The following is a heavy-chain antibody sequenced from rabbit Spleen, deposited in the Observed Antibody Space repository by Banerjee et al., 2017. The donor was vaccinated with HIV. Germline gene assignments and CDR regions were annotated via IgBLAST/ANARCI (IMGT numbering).Heavy chain of an antibody. CDR2: VDTGSRDFT. CDR1: GVSFSSSSY. Sequence: QSLEESGGDLVKPGASLTLTCTASGVSFSSSSYVCWVRQAPGKGLEWIACVDTGSRDFTYYASWAKGRVTISKTSSTTVTLQMTSLTVADTATYFCARDTGSSFSTYGMDLWGQGTLVTVS. D-gene: IGHD8-1*01. CDR3: ARDTGSSFSTYGMDL. J-gene: IGHJ6*01. V-gene: IGHV1S40*01.